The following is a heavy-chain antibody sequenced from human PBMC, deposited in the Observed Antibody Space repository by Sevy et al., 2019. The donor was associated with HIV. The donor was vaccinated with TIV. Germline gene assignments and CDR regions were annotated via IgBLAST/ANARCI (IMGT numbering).Heavy chain of an antibody. Sequence: GGSLRLSCAVSGFTFDDYAMHWVRQAPGKGLEWVSLISWDGGSTYYADSVQGRFTISRDNSKNSLYLQMNSLRAEDTALYYCAKPYRIAVAGDYYYSGMDVWGQGTTVTVSS. CDR2: ISWDGGST. D-gene: IGHD6-13*01. J-gene: IGHJ6*02. CDR1: GFTFDDYA. V-gene: IGHV3-43D*03. CDR3: AKPYRIAVAGDYYYSGMDV.